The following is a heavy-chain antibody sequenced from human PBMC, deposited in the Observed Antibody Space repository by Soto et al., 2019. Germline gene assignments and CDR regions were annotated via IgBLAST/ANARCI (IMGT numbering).Heavy chain of an antibody. CDR2: MNPNSGNT. J-gene: IGHJ6*03. D-gene: IGHD6-19*01. Sequence: ASVKVSCKASGYTFTSYDINWVRQATGQGLEWMGWMNPNSGNTGYAQKFQGRVTMTRNTSISTAYMELSSLRSEDTAVYYCARGYSGWYTTYYYYMDVWGKGTTVTVSS. CDR3: ARGYSGWYTTYYYYMDV. V-gene: IGHV1-8*01. CDR1: GYTFTSYD.